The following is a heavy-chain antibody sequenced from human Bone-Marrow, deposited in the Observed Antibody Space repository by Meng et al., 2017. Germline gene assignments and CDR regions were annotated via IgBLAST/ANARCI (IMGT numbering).Heavy chain of an antibody. CDR1: GFKFDDYT. D-gene: IGHD4-17*01. CDR3: TKAGSTVTMGWFDP. V-gene: IGHV3-43*01. Sequence: GESLKISCEASGFKFDDYTMHWVRQVPGKGLEWVSLIDWDGRRTDYADSVKGRFTISRDNSKNSLYLQMNSLKTEDSALYYCTKAGSTVTMGWFDPWGQGTLVTVSS. J-gene: IGHJ5*02. CDR2: IDWDGRRT.